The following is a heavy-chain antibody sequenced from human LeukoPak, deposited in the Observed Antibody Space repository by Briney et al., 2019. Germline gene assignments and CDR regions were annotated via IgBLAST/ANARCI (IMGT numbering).Heavy chain of an antibody. CDR1: GGSISSSSYY. CDR2: IYYSGGT. CDR3: ARHDYGDYGTFDI. V-gene: IGHV4-39*01. D-gene: IGHD4-17*01. J-gene: IGHJ3*02. Sequence: PSETLSLTCTVSGGSISSSSYYWGWIRQPPGKGLEWIGSIYYSGGTYSNPSLKSRVTISVDTSKNQFSLKLTSVTAADTAVYYCARHDYGDYGTFDIWGQGTMVTVSS.